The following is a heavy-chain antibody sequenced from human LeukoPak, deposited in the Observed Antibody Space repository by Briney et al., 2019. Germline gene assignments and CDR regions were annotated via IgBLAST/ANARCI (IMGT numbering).Heavy chain of an antibody. Sequence: SETLSLTCTVSGGSISSSSYYWGWIRQPPGKGLEWIGSIYYSGSTYYNPSLKSRVTMSVDTSKNQFSLKLSSVTAADTAVYYCARDADCTNGVCYFPLGYWGQGTLVTVSS. CDR3: ARDADCTNGVCYFPLGY. J-gene: IGHJ4*02. CDR2: IYYSGST. V-gene: IGHV4-39*07. CDR1: GGSISSSSYY. D-gene: IGHD2-8*01.